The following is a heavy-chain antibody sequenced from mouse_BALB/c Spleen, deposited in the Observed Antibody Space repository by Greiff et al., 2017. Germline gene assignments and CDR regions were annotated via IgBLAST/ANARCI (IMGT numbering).Heavy chain of an antibody. CDR3: ARDYGYAMDY. D-gene: IGHD1-1*01. CDR1: GFTFSSYA. V-gene: IGHV5-9-3*01. CDR2: ISSGGSYT. J-gene: IGHJ4*01. Sequence: EVKLMESGGGLVKPGGSLKLSCAASGFTFSSYAMSWVRQTPEKRLEWVATISSGGSYTYYPDSVKGRFTISRDNAKNTLYLQMSSLRSEDTAMYYCARDYGYAMDYWGQGTSVTVSS.